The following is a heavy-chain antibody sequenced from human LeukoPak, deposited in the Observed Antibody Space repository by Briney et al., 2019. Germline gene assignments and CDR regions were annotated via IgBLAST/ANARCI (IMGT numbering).Heavy chain of an antibody. CDR1: GFTFSSYW. CDR2: IKQDGSEK. V-gene: IGHV3-7*01. Sequence: GGSLRLSCAASGFTFSSYWLSWVRQAPGRGLEWVANIKQDGSEKYYVDSVKGRFTISRDNAKNSLYLQMNSLRAEDTAVYYCARDSWFGEDYYYGMDVWGQGTTVTVSS. J-gene: IGHJ6*02. D-gene: IGHD3-10*01. CDR3: ARDSWFGEDYYYGMDV.